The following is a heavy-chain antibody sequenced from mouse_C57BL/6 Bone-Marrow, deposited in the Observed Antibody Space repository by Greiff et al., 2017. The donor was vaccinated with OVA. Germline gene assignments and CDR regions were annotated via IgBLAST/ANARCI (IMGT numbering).Heavy chain of an antibody. CDR3: TRSAYYGSSYEGLDY. J-gene: IGHJ2*01. D-gene: IGHD1-1*01. V-gene: IGHV1-5*01. Sequence: VHVKQSGTVLARPGASVKMSCKTSGYTFTSYWMHWVKQRPGQGLEWIGAIYPGNSDTSYNQKFKGKAKLTAVTSASTAYMELSSLTNEDSAVYYCTRSAYYGSSYEGLDYWGQGTTLTVSS. CDR1: GYTFTSYW. CDR2: IYPGNSDT.